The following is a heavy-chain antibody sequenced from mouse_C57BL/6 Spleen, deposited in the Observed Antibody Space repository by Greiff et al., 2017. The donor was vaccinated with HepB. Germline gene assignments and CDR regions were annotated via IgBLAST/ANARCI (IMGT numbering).Heavy chain of an antibody. V-gene: IGHV3-6*01. Sequence: EVQRVESGPGLVKPSQSLSLTCSVTGYSITSGYYWNWIRQFPGNKLEWMGYISYDGSNNYNPSLKNRISITRDTSKNQFFLKLNSVTTEDTATYYCARGDYYGSNYFDVWGTGTTVTVSS. CDR3: ARGDYYGSNYFDV. CDR1: GYSITSGYY. CDR2: ISYDGSN. J-gene: IGHJ1*03. D-gene: IGHD1-1*01.